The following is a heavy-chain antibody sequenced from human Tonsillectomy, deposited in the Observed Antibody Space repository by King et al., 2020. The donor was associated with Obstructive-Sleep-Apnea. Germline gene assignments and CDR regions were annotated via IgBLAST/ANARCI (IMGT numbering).Heavy chain of an antibody. J-gene: IGHJ5*02. CDR2: INAGNGNT. V-gene: IGHV1-3*01. CDR3: ATGSSGWFNWFDP. CDR1: GYTFTSYA. D-gene: IGHD6-19*01. Sequence: VQLVQSGAEVKKPGASVKVSCKASGYTFTSYAMYWVRQAPGQRLEWMGLINAGNGNTKYSQKFQGRVTITRDNSASTAYMERSSLRSEDTAVYYCATGSSGWFNWFDPWGQGTLVTVSS.